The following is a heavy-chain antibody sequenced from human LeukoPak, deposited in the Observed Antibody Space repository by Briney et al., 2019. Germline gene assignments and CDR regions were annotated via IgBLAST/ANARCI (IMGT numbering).Heavy chain of an antibody. Sequence: AASVKVSCKASGYTFTGYYMHWVRRAPGQGLEWTGWINPNSGGTNYAQKFQGRVTMTRDTSVSTAYMELSRLRSDDTAVYYCARASHYYGSGSYSRYYFDYWGQGTLVTVSS. J-gene: IGHJ4*02. CDR2: INPNSGGT. CDR3: ARASHYYGSGSYSRYYFDY. V-gene: IGHV1-2*02. CDR1: GYTFTGYY. D-gene: IGHD3-10*01.